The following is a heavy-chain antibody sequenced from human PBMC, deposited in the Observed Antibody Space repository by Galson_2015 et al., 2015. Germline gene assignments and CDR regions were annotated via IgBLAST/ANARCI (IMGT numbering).Heavy chain of an antibody. D-gene: IGHD4-17*01. J-gene: IGHJ4*02. V-gene: IGHV3-23*01. CDR3: AKDMTTVSLPADY. Sequence: SLRLSCAASDFTFSKYPMSWVRQAPGKGLEWVSAISSSGGSTTFYADSVKGRSTISRDNSKNTLYLQMHSLKAEDTAAYYCAKDMTTVSLPADYWGQGTLVTVSS. CDR1: DFTFSKYP. CDR2: ISSSGGSTT.